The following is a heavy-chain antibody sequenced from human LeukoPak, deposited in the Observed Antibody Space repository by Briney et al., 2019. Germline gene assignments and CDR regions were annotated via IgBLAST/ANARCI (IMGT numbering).Heavy chain of an antibody. CDR1: EFTFSSYA. CDR3: AKDLSTVTLDAFDM. Sequence: PGGSLRLSCAGSEFTFSSYAMSSVRQAPGKGREWVSTISGSGDNTYYADSVKGRFTVSRDNSENTLSLQMNSLRAEDTALYYCAKDLSTVTLDAFDMWGQGTMVTVSS. J-gene: IGHJ3*02. CDR2: ISGSGDNT. V-gene: IGHV3-23*01. D-gene: IGHD4-17*01.